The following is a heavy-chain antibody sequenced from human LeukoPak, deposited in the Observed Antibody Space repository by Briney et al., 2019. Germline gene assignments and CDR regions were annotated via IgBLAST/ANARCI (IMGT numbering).Heavy chain of an antibody. V-gene: IGHV4-59*01. CDR2: IYYTGST. Sequence: SETLSLTCTVSGDPITNFYWNWIRQPPGKGLEWIGYIYYTGSTTFNPSLKSRVTMSVDTSKNQFSLKLSSVTAADTAVYFCARWMGTWNAFDIWGQGTVVTVSS. CDR1: GDPITNFY. CDR3: ARWMGTWNAFDI. D-gene: IGHD1-1*01. J-gene: IGHJ3*02.